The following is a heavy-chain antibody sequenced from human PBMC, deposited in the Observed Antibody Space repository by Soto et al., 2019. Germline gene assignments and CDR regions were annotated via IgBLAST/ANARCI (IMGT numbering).Heavy chain of an antibody. J-gene: IGHJ4*02. D-gene: IGHD3-16*01. V-gene: IGHV3-48*01. CDR3: ARVPDLHYDYIWGSSYFDY. Sequence: LRLSCAASGFTFSSYSMNWVRQAPGKGLEWVSYISSSSSTIYYADSVKGRFTISRDNAKNSLYLQMNSLRAEDTAVYYCARVPDLHYDYIWGSSYFDYWGQGTLVTVPS. CDR2: ISSSSSTI. CDR1: GFTFSSYS.